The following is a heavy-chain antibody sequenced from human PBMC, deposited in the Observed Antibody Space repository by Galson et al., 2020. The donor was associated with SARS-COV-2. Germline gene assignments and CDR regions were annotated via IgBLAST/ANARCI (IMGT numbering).Heavy chain of an antibody. D-gene: IGHD1-26*01. Sequence: GVSLKISCAASGFTLSSYVMSWVRQAPGKGLEWVSDLNTNGVTTYYADSVKGRFTISRDYSKNTLDLHMNSLRAEDTAVYYCAKLDRVYTGSYYLWYFDLWGRGTLVTVSS. CDR3: AKLDRVYTGSYYLWYFDL. CDR2: LNTNGVTT. CDR1: GFTLSSYV. J-gene: IGHJ2*01. V-gene: IGHV3-23*01.